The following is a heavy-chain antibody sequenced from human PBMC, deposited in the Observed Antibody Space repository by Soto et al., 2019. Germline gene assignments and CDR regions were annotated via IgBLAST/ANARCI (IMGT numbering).Heavy chain of an antibody. D-gene: IGHD6-13*01. CDR1: GFSVTTSGVG. CDR3: ARRIAPAAFDY. J-gene: IGHJ4*02. V-gene: IGHV2-5*02. Sequence: QITLKESGPTLVKPTQTLTLTCTCSGFSVTTSGVGVGWIRQPPGKALEWLALTYWDDDKRYSPSLKSRLTIPNDTSKNQVLLTMTNMDPVDTATYYCARRIAPAAFDYWGQGTLVTVSS. CDR2: TYWDDDK.